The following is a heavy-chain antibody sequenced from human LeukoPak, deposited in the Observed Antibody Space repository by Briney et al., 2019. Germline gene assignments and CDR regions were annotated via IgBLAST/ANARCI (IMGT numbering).Heavy chain of an antibody. D-gene: IGHD7-27*01. V-gene: IGHV6-1*01. CDR3: ARDGARGTGIAYYFDY. J-gene: IGHJ4*02. Sequence: SQTLSLTCAISGDSVSNNSAAWNWIRQSPSRGLEWLGRTYYRSKWFIDYAAFVKSRTTINPDTSKNQFSLQLNSVIPEDTAVYYCARDGARGTGIAYYFDYWGQGTLVTVSS. CDR1: GDSVSNNSAA. CDR2: TYYRSKWFI.